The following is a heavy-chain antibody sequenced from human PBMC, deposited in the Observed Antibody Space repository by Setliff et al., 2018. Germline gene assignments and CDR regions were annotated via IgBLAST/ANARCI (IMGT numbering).Heavy chain of an antibody. V-gene: IGHV1-18*01. CDR1: FYTFPISF. CDR2: LRLYHGNT. J-gene: IGHJ4*02. Sequence: SFPSSFYTFPISFINWVRQAPGQGLELLFFLRLYHGNTNYAQKLQGRVTMTTDTSTSTAYMELRSLRSDDTAVYYCARGIAAVGTSYYFDYWSQGTLVTVSS. D-gene: IGHD6-13*01. CDR3: ARGIAAVGTSYYFDY.